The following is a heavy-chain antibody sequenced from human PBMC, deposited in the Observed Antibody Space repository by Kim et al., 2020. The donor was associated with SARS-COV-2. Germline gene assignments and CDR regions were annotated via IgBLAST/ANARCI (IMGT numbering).Heavy chain of an antibody. D-gene: IGHD6-13*01. CDR3: AREDSSSWYVYFDY. Sequence: NPSLKSRVTISVDTSKNQFSRKLSSVTAADTAVYYCAREDSSSWYVYFDYWGQGTLVTVSS. V-gene: IGHV4-59*01. J-gene: IGHJ4*02.